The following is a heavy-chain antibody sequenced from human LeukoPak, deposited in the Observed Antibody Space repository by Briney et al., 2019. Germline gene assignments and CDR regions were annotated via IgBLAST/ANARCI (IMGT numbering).Heavy chain of an antibody. J-gene: IGHJ4*02. CDR3: ARGVVIAPQTFDY. CDR2: IYYSGST. CDR1: GESISGFY. D-gene: IGHD2-21*01. Sequence: MASETLSLTCTVSGESISGFYWTWIRQPPGKGLEWIGYIYYSGSTNYNPSLKSRVTISVDASKNQFSLKLSSVTAADTAVYYCARGVVIAPQTFDYWGQGTRVTVSS. V-gene: IGHV4-59*01.